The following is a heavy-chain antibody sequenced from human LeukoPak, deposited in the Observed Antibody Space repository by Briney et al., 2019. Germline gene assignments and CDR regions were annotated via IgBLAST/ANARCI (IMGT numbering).Heavy chain of an antibody. CDR1: GYTFTSYD. V-gene: IGHV1-8*01. J-gene: IGHJ4*02. D-gene: IGHD3-10*01. Sequence: ASVKVSCKASGYTFTSYDINWVRQATGQGLEWMGWMNPNSDNTGYAQKFQGRVTMTRNTSISTAYMELSSLRSEDTAVYYCARGRRLLWFGDSRYYFDSWGQGTLVTVSS. CDR3: ARGRRLLWFGDSRYYFDS. CDR2: MNPNSDNT.